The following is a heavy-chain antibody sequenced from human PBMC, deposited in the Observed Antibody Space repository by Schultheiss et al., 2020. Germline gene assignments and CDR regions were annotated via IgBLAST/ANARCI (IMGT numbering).Heavy chain of an antibody. CDR1: GGSISSGSYY. Sequence: SQTLSLTCTVSGGSISSGSYYWSWIRQPAGKGLEWIGYIYYSGSTYYNPSLKSRVTISVDTSKNQFSLKLSSVTAADTAVYYCAREVIAAAGNQFFDYWGQGTLVTVSS. V-gene: IGHV4-61*10. D-gene: IGHD6-13*01. CDR2: IYYSGST. J-gene: IGHJ4*02. CDR3: AREVIAAAGNQFFDY.